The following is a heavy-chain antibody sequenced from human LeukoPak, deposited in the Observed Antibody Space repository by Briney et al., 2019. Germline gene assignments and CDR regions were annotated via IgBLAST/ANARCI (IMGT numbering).Heavy chain of an antibody. Sequence: GGSLRLSCAASGFTVSSNYMSWVRQAPGKGLEWVSVIYSGRSGGRTYYADSVRGRFTISRDNSKNTVSLQMESLRAEDTALYYCAKDYAVGSIDYWGQGTLVTVSS. V-gene: IGHV3-53*01. J-gene: IGHJ4*02. D-gene: IGHD3-16*01. CDR3: AKDYAVGSIDY. CDR2: IYSGRSGGRT. CDR1: GFTVSSNY.